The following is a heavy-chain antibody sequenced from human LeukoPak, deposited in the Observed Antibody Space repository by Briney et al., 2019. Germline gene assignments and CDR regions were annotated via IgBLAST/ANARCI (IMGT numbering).Heavy chain of an antibody. V-gene: IGHV1-18*01. CDR3: ARVGGGNSRRWFDP. Sequence: GASVTVSCTASGYTFTSYGISWVRHAPAQGLEWMGWISAYNGNTNYAQKLQGRVTMTTDTSTSTAYMELRSLRSDDTAVYYWARVGGGNSRRWFDPWGQGTLVTVSS. CDR2: ISAYNGNT. D-gene: IGHD4-23*01. CDR1: GYTFTSYG. J-gene: IGHJ5*02.